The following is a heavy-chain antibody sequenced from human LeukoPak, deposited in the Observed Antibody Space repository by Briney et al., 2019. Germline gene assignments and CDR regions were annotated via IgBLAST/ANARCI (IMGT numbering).Heavy chain of an antibody. Sequence: SETLSLTCTVSGGSVSSYYWSWIRQPAGKGLEWIGRMYISGSTDYNPSLKSRVTMSLDPSKNPLSLKLISVTAADTAVYCCARDLLNGMDVWGQGTTVTVSS. CDR1: GGSVSSYY. V-gene: IGHV4-4*07. CDR3: ARDLLNGMDV. CDR2: MYISGST. J-gene: IGHJ6*02. D-gene: IGHD3-9*01.